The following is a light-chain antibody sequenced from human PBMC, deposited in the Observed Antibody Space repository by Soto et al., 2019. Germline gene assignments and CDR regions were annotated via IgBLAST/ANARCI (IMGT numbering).Light chain of an antibody. V-gene: IGLV1-51*01. CDR1: SSNIGQNS. CDR3: GAWDTSMSVVV. Sequence: QSVLTQPPSMSAAPGQKVTISCSGSSSNIGQNSVAWYQQLPGTVPKRLIFDNSQRPPGIPDRFSGSKSGTSATLGITGLQTGDEADYYCGAWDTSMSVVVFGGGTQLTVL. CDR2: DNS. J-gene: IGLJ3*02.